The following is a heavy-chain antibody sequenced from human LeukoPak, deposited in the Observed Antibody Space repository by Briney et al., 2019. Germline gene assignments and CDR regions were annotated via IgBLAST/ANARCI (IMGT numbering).Heavy chain of an antibody. J-gene: IGHJ4*02. CDR3: VSGDHGDYEVY. CDR1: GFTFSSYT. V-gene: IGHV3-21*06. D-gene: IGHD4-17*01. Sequence: PGGSLRLSCAASGFTFSSYTMNWVRQAPGKGLEWVSSISGSSSYIYYADSVKGRFTISRDNGKNSVYLQMNSLRPEDTAVYDCVSGDHGDYEVYWGQGTLVTVSS. CDR2: ISGSSSYI.